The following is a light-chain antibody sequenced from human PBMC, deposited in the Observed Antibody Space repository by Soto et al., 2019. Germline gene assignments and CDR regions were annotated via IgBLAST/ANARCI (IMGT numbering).Light chain of an antibody. CDR3: CSYAGSYTHYV. V-gene: IGLV2-11*01. CDR1: SSDVGGYNY. J-gene: IGLJ1*01. CDR2: AVT. Sequence: QSALTQPRSVSGSPGQSVTISCTGTSSDVGGYNYVSWYQQYPGKAPKVMIYAVTKRPSGVPDRISGSKSGNTASLTISGLQAEDEVDYYCCSYAGSYTHYVFGTGTQLTVL.